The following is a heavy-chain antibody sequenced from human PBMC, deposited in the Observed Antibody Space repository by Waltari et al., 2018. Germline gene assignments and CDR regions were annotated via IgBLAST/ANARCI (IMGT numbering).Heavy chain of an antibody. CDR1: GGTFSSYA. V-gene: IGHV1-69*12. Sequence: QVQLVQSGAEVKKPGSSVKVSCKASGGTFSSYAISWVRQAPGQGLEWMGGVIPIFGTANYAQKCQGRVTITADESTSTAYMELSSLRSEDTAVYYCARDRTGWYGMDVWGQGTTVTVSS. CDR3: ARDRTGWYGMDV. J-gene: IGHJ6*02. D-gene: IGHD3-9*01. CDR2: VIPIFGTA.